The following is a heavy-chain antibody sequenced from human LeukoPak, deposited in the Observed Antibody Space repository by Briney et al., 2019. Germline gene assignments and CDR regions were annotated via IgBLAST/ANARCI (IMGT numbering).Heavy chain of an antibody. V-gene: IGHV1-2*02. D-gene: IGHD3-10*01. CDR2: INPNGGGT. CDR1: GGTFSSYA. Sequence: ASVKVSCKASGGTFSSYAISWVRQAPGQGLEWMGWINPNGGGTNYAQKFQGRVTMTRDTSISTAYMELSRLRSDDTAVYYCAGDSGERGSGSYLIAYWGQGTLVTVSS. CDR3: AGDSGERGSGSYLIAY. J-gene: IGHJ4*02.